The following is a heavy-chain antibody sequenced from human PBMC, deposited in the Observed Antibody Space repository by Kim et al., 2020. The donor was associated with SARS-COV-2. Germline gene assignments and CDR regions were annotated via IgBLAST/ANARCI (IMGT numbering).Heavy chain of an antibody. CDR1: GFTFSNYA. D-gene: IGHD1-26*01. CDR2: ISGSGGGT. J-gene: IGHJ6*02. CDR3: AKALDVRARVGYGMDV. V-gene: IGHV3-23*01. Sequence: GGSLRLSCAAAGFTFSNYAMTWVRQAPGKGLEWVSAISGSGGGTYYADSVKGRFTISRDNSKNTLYLQMNSLRAEDTAVYYCAKALDVRARVGYGMDVWGQGTTVTVS.